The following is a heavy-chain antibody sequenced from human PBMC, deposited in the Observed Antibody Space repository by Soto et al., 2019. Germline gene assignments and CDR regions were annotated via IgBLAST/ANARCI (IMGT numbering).Heavy chain of an antibody. CDR2: ISERGDTT. Sequence: PGGSLRLCCAASGFTISSNAMYWVRQAPGKGLEWVSGISERGDTTHYADSVKGRSTISRDTSKNTLYLQLNTLRADDTAVYYCAKDKPGTTSFDYWGQGTLVTVSS. D-gene: IGHD1-1*01. V-gene: IGHV3-23*01. J-gene: IGHJ4*02. CDR3: AKDKPGTTSFDY. CDR1: GFTISSNA.